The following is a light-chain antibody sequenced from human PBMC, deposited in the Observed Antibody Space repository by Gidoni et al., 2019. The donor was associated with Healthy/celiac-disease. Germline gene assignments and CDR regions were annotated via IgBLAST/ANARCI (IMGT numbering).Light chain of an antibody. Sequence: DIQRTQSPSSLSASVGDRVTITCRASQSISSYLNWYQQKPGKAPKLLIYAASSLQSGVPSRFSGSGSGTDFTLTISSLQPEDFATYYCQQSYSTPWTFGQGTKVEIK. CDR3: QQSYSTPWT. V-gene: IGKV1-39*01. CDR2: AAS. CDR1: QSISSY. J-gene: IGKJ1*01.